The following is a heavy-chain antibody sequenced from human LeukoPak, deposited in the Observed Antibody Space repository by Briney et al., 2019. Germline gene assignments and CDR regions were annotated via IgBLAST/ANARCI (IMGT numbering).Heavy chain of an antibody. CDR1: GFTFSDYY. CDR3: ARPTAMAEPFDY. Sequence: GGSLRLSRAASGFTFSDYYMSWIRQAPGKGLEWVSYISSSGSTIYYADSVKGRFTISRDNAKNSLYLQMNSLRAEDTAVYYCARPTAMAEPFDYWGQGTLVTVSS. D-gene: IGHD5-18*01. V-gene: IGHV3-11*01. J-gene: IGHJ4*02. CDR2: ISSSGSTI.